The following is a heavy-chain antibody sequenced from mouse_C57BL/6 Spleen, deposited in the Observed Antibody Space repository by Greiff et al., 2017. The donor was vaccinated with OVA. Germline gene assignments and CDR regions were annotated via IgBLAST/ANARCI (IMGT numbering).Heavy chain of an antibody. Sequence: VQLQQSGPELVKPGASVKISCKASGYTFTDYYMNWVKQSHGKSLEWIGDINPNNGGTSYNQKFKGKATLTVDKSSSTAYMELRSLTSEDSAVSYCALRGAGTWYFDVWGTGTTVTVSS. J-gene: IGHJ1*03. CDR1: GYTFTDYY. CDR3: ALRGAGTWYFDV. CDR2: INPNNGGT. D-gene: IGHD4-1*01. V-gene: IGHV1-26*01.